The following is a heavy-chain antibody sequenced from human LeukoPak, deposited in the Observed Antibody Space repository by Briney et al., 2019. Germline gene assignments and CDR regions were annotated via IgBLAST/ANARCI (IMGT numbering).Heavy chain of an antibody. CDR2: IYHSGST. CDR3: ARRGTYCSSTSCYPGNDY. J-gene: IGHJ4*02. D-gene: IGHD2-2*01. V-gene: IGHV4-38-2*02. CDR1: GYSISSGYY. Sequence: SETLSLTCTVSGYSISSGYYWGWIRQPPGKGLEWIGSIYHSGSTYYNPSLKSRVTISVDTSKNQFSLKLSSVTAADTAVYYCARRGTYCSSTSCYPGNDYWGQGTLVTVSS.